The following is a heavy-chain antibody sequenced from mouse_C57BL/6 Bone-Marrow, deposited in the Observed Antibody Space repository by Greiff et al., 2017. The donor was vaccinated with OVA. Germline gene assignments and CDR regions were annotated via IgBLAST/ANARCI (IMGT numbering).Heavy chain of an antibody. CDR2: ISSGGSYT. Sequence: DVQLVESGGDLVKPGGSLKLSCAASGFTFSSYGMSWVRQTPDKRLEWVATISSGGSYTYYPDSVKGRFTISRDNAKNTLYLQMSSLKSEDTAMYYCARSNWAWFADWGQGTLVTVSA. D-gene: IGHD4-1*01. J-gene: IGHJ3*01. CDR1: GFTFSSYG. CDR3: ARSNWAWFAD. V-gene: IGHV5-6*01.